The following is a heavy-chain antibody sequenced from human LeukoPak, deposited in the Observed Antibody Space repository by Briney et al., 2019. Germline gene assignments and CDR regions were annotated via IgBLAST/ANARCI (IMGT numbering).Heavy chain of an antibody. CDR1: GFTFSSYG. CDR2: IRYDGSNK. CDR3: ARDETPYY. V-gene: IGHV3-30*02. J-gene: IGHJ4*02. Sequence: GGSLRLSCAASGFTFSSYGMHWVRQAPGKGLEWVAFIRYDGSNKYYADSVKGRFTISRDNAKNSLYLQMNSLRAEDTAVYYCARDETPYYWGQGTLVTVSS.